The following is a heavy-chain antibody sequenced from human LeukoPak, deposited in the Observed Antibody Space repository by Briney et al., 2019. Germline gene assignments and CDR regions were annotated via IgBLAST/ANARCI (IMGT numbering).Heavy chain of an antibody. CDR3: ARDEGYYYGSSP. D-gene: IGHD3-22*01. J-gene: IGHJ5*02. CDR2: IIPILGIA. Sequence: GASVKVSCKASGGTLSSYAISWVRQAPGQGLEWMGRIIPILGIANYAQKFQGRVTITADKSTSTAYMELSSLRSEDTAVYYCARDEGYYYGSSPWGQGTLVTVSS. V-gene: IGHV1-69*04. CDR1: GGTLSSYA.